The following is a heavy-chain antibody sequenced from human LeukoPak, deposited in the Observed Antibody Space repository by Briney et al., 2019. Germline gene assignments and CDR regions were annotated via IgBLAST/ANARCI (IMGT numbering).Heavy chain of an antibody. CDR1: GFTFSSYA. J-gene: IGHJ1*01. Sequence: GRSLRLSCAASGFTFSSYAMHWVRQAPGKGLEWVSAISGSGGSTYYADSVKGRFTISRDNSKNTLYLQMNSLRAEDTAVYYCANRGLRYSEYFPHWGQGTLVTVSS. D-gene: IGHD4-17*01. CDR3: ANRGLRYSEYFPH. V-gene: IGHV3-23*01. CDR2: ISGSGGST.